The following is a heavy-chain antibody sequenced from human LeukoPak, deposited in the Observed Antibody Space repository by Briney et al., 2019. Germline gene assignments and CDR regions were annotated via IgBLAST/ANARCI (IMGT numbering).Heavy chain of an antibody. CDR1: GFTLSNSW. CDR3: VRSVSGWYGFFDY. D-gene: IGHD6-19*01. J-gene: IGHJ4*02. V-gene: IGHV3-74*01. Sequence: PGGSLRLSCVASGFTLSNSWMHWVRRAPGKGLVWVSRINMDGSTTNYADSVRGRFTISRDNAKNTLHLQMNSLRAEDTAVYYCVRSVSGWYGFFDYWGQGTLVTLSS. CDR2: INMDGSTT.